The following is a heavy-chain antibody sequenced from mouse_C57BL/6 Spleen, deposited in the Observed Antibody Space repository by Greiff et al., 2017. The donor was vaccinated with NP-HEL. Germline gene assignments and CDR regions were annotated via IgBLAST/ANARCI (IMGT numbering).Heavy chain of an antibody. J-gene: IGHJ1*03. V-gene: IGHV8-12*01. Sequence: QVQLKESGPGILQSSQTLSLTCSFSGFSLSTSGMGVSWIRQPSGKGLEWLAHIYWDDDKRYNPSLKRRLTISKDTSRNQVFLKITSVDTADTATYYGARRGYYGSSYVDWYFDVWGTGTTVTVSS. CDR3: ARRGYYGSSYVDWYFDV. D-gene: IGHD1-1*01. CDR1: GFSLSTSGMG. CDR2: IYWDDDK.